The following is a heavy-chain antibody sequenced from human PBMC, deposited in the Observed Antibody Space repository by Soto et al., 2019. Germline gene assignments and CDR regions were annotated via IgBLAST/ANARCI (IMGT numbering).Heavy chain of an antibody. CDR3: AKDIIAAAGINYYYYAIDV. CDR2: ISYDGSNT. V-gene: IGHV3-30*18. D-gene: IGHD6-13*01. Sequence: AGGSLRLSCAASGFTFSSYGMHWVRQAPGKGLEWVAVISYDGSNTYYADSVKGRFTISRDNSKNTLYLQMNSLRAEDTAVYYCAKDIIAAAGINYYYYAIDVWGQGTTVTVSS. J-gene: IGHJ6*02. CDR1: GFTFSSYG.